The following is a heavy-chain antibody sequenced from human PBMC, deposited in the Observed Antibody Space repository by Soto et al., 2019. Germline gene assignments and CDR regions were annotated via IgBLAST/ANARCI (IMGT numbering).Heavy chain of an antibody. J-gene: IGHJ4*02. D-gene: IGHD6-19*01. Sequence: PVGSLRLSCAASGFTFSNAWMSWVRQAPGKGLEWVGRIKSKTDGGTTDYAAPVKGRFTISRDDSKNTLYLQMNSLKTEDTAVYYCTTDRIAVAATFGYWGQGTLVTVSS. CDR3: TTDRIAVAATFGY. CDR1: GFTFSNAW. V-gene: IGHV3-15*01. CDR2: IKSKTDGGTT.